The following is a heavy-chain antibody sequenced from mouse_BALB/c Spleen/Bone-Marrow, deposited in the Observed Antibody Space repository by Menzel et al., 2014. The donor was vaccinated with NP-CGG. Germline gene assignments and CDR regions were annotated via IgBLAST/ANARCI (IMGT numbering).Heavy chain of an antibody. J-gene: IGHJ3*01. D-gene: IGHD2-2*01. CDR1: GYTFDYYT. Sequence: QVQLQQSGAELARPGASVKMSCKASGYTFDYYTVPWVKQRPGQGLAWIGYINPSSGYTNYNQKFKDKATLTADKSSSTAYMQLSSLTSEDSAVYYCAREVYGSWFAYWGQGTLVTVSA. CDR3: AREVYGSWFAY. CDR2: INPSSGYT. V-gene: IGHV1-4*01.